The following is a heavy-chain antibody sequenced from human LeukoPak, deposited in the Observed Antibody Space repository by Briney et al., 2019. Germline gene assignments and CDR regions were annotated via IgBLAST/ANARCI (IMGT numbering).Heavy chain of an antibody. J-gene: IGHJ3*02. CDR2: MNPNSGNT. CDR1: GYTFTSYD. D-gene: IGHD1-14*01. Sequence: ASVKVSCKASGYTFTSYDINWVRQATGQGLEWMGWMNPNSGNTGYAQKFQGRVTMTRNTSISTAYMELSSLRSEDTAVYYCARSALPDDALDIWGQGTMVTVSS. CDR3: ARSALPDDALDI. V-gene: IGHV1-8*01.